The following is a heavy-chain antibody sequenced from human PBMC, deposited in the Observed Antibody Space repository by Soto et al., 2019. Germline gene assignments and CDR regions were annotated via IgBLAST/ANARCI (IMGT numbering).Heavy chain of an antibody. CDR3: VNAPNVGILWFDP. CDR1: GFTFENFA. D-gene: IGHD1-26*01. J-gene: IGHJ5*02. CDR2: IDWNSRTI. V-gene: IGHV3-9*01. Sequence: EMQLVEFGGGLVHPGRSLRLSCAVSGFTFENFALHWVREAPGKGLEWGSGIDWNSRTIAYAELVKGRLTLSKDSDTTSLYLHFDGLRPEDTIFYYCVNAPNVGILWFDPWGQGTLVTVSS.